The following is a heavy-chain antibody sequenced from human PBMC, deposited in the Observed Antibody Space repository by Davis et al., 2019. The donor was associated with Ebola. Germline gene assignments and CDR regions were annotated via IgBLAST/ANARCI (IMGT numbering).Heavy chain of an antibody. D-gene: IGHD4-17*01. CDR1: GFTFSSYS. J-gene: IGHJ4*02. CDR3: AKVSRTTVSYFDN. V-gene: IGHV3-21*01. CDR2: ISSSSSYI. Sequence: GGPLRLSCAASGFTFSSYSMNWFRKAPGKGLEWVSSISSSSSYIYYADPVKGRFTISRDNAKNSLYLQMNSLGAEATAVYYCAKVSRTTVSYFDNWGQGTLVTVSS.